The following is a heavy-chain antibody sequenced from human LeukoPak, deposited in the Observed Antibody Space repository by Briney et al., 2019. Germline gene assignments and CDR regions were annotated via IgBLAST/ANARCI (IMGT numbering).Heavy chain of an antibody. D-gene: IGHD3-10*01. V-gene: IGHV1-18*01. CDR3: ARVAKRSLDYYGSGTDAFDI. Sequence: GASVKVSCKASGYTFTNYAITWVRQAPRQGLTWMGQINPYNGNTNSAQKLQGRVTMTTDTSTSTAYMELRSLTSDDTALYYCARVAKRSLDYYGSGTDAFDIWGQGTMVTVSS. J-gene: IGHJ3*02. CDR1: GYTFTNYA. CDR2: INPYNGNT.